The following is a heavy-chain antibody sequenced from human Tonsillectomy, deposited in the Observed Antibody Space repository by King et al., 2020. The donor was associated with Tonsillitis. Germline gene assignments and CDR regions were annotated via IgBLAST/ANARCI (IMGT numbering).Heavy chain of an antibody. CDR3: AREYVFDSSGYFSDDS. V-gene: IGHV1-69*06. D-gene: IGHD3-22*01. Sequence: QLVQSGAEVKKPGSSGKVSCKASGGTFSRDCVIWVRKSPGQGLEVMGGIAPIFGTPFYAQKFQGRVTMTAYRSTSTADMELSSLRSEDTALYYCAREYVFDSSGYFSDDSWGQGTMVTVSS. J-gene: IGHJ4*02. CDR1: GGTFSRDC. CDR2: IAPIFGTP.